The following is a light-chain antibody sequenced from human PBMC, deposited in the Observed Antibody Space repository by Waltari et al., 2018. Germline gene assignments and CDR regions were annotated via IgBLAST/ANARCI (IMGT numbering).Light chain of an antibody. CDR2: EVS. V-gene: IGLV2-23*02. Sequence: QSALTQPASVSGSPGQSITISCTGTSSDFGSYHLVSCYQQHPGKAPKLMIYEVSKRPSGVSNRFSGSKSGNTASLTIAGLQAEDEADYYCCSYAGSSTSWVFGGGTKLTVL. J-gene: IGLJ3*02. CDR1: SSDFGSYHL. CDR3: CSYAGSSTSWV.